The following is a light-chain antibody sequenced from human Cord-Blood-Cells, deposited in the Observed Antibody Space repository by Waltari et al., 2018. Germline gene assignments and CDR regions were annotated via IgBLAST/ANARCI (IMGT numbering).Light chain of an antibody. CDR2: DIS. CDR1: SSDVGGYTY. V-gene: IGLV2-14*01. CDR3: SSYTSSSTWV. Sequence: QSALTQPASVSGSPGQSITISCTGTSSDVGGYTYVSWYQQHPGKAPKLMIYDISKRPSGVSNRFSGSKSGNTASLTISGLQAEDDADYYCSSYTSSSTWVFGGGTKLTVL. J-gene: IGLJ3*02.